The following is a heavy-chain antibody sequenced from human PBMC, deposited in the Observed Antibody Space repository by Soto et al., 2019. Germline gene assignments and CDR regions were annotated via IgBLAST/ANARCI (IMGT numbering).Heavy chain of an antibody. CDR3: ARDIVVVVAATPGGNWFDP. J-gene: IGHJ5*02. D-gene: IGHD2-15*01. V-gene: IGHV1-18*01. CDR1: GYTFTSYG. Sequence: ASVKVSCKASGYTFTSYGISWVRQAPGQGLEWMGWISAYNGNTNYAQKLQGRVTMTTDTSTSTAYMELRSLRSDDTAVYYCARDIVVVVAATPGGNWFDPWGQGTLVTVSS. CDR2: ISAYNGNT.